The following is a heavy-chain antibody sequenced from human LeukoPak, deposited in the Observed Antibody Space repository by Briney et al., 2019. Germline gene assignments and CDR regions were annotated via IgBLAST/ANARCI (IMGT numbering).Heavy chain of an antibody. J-gene: IGHJ4*02. D-gene: IGHD6-19*01. CDR3: ATQYSSGWYMDY. CDR1: GYTFTSYG. Sequence: GASVKVSCKASGYTFTSYGISWVRQAPGQGLEGMGWISAYNGNTNYAQKLQGRVAMTTDTSTSTAYMELRSLRSDDTAVYYCATQYSSGWYMDYWGQGTLVTVSS. CDR2: ISAYNGNT. V-gene: IGHV1-18*01.